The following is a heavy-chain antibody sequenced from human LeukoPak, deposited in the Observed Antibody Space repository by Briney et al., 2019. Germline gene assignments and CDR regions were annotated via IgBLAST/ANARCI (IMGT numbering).Heavy chain of an antibody. CDR2: ISYDGSNK. Sequence: GGSLRLSCAASGFTFSSYGMHWVRQAPGKGLEWVAFISYDGSNKYYADSVKGRFTISRDNSKNTLYLEMNSLRAEDTAVYYCATFYSGNNYYYYYMDVWGKGTTVTISS. CDR1: GFTFSSYG. J-gene: IGHJ6*03. V-gene: IGHV3-30*19. CDR3: ATFYSGNNYYYYYMDV. D-gene: IGHD1-26*01.